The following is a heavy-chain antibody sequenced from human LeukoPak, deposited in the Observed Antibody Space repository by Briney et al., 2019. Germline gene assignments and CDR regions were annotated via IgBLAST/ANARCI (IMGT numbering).Heavy chain of an antibody. CDR1: GFTFSSYA. Sequence: GGSLRLSCAASGFTFSSYAMSWARQAPGKGLEWVSVIYSGGSTYYADSVKGRFTISRDNSKNTLYLQMNSLRAEDTAVYYCARASGWYGDDYWGQGTLVTVSS. J-gene: IGHJ4*02. CDR2: IYSGGST. D-gene: IGHD6-19*01. V-gene: IGHV3-53*01. CDR3: ARASGWYGDDY.